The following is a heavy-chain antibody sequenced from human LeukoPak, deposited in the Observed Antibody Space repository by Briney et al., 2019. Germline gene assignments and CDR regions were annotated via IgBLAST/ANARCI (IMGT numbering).Heavy chain of an antibody. CDR3: GGFGYEAAVDL. D-gene: IGHD6-13*01. Sequence: PGGSLRLSCAASGFMFSTYWMTWVRQAPGKGLEWVANIKPDESETYYVDSVKGRFTISRDNTKNLLYLQMNSLRGEDAAVYYCGGFGYEAAVDLWGQGTLVTVSS. CDR1: GFMFSTYW. CDR2: IKPDESET. V-gene: IGHV3-7*01. J-gene: IGHJ4*02.